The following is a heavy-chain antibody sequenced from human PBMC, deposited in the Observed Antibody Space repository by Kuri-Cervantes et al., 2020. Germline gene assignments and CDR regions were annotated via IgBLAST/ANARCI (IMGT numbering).Heavy chain of an antibody. V-gene: IGHV3-30*03. CDR2: IPYDGSNE. Sequence: GESLKISCAASGFTFSNYGMHWVRQAPGKGLEWVAVIPYDGSNEYYADSVKGRFTISRDNSENTLYLQMNSLRLEDTAVYYCARDPSTDMGIWGQGTLVTVSS. J-gene: IGHJ4*02. CDR1: GFTFSNYG. CDR3: ARDPSTDMGI. D-gene: IGHD5-18*01.